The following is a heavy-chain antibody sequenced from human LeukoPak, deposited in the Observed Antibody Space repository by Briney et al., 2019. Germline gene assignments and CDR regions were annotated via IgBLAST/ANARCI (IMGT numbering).Heavy chain of an antibody. CDR1: GGTFSSYA. V-gene: IGHV1-69*05. Sequence: SVKVSCKASGGTFSSYAISWVRQAPGQGLEWMGGIIPIFGTANYAQKFQGRVTITTDESTSTAYMELSSLRSEDTAVYYCAREEYSYGFLDYWGQGTLVTVSS. J-gene: IGHJ4*02. D-gene: IGHD5-18*01. CDR3: AREEYSYGFLDY. CDR2: IIPIFGTA.